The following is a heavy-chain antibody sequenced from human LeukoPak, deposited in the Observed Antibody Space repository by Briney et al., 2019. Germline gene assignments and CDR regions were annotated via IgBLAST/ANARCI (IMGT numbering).Heavy chain of an antibody. J-gene: IGHJ4*02. CDR3: ARSNYDSSGYYPDY. CDR2: VYDTGST. V-gene: IGHV4-39*01. CDR1: GGSISSSSYY. Sequence: SETLSLTCTVSGGSISSSSYYWGWIRQPPGKGLEWIGSVYDTGSTCYNPSLKSRVTISVDTSKNQFSLRLSSVTAADTAVYYCARSNYDSSGYYPDYWGQGTLVTVSS. D-gene: IGHD3-22*01.